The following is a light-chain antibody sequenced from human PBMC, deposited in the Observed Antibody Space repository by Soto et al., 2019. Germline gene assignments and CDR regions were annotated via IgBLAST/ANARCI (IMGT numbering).Light chain of an antibody. Sequence: QSALTQPASVSGSPGQSITISCTGTSSDVGGYNYVSWYQQHPGKAPKLMIYDVSNRPSGVSNRFSGSKSGNMASLTISGLQTEDEADYYCSSYTVSSTVVFGGGTKHRP. CDR1: SSDVGGYNY. CDR2: DVS. J-gene: IGLJ2*01. CDR3: SSYTVSSTVV. V-gene: IGLV2-14*01.